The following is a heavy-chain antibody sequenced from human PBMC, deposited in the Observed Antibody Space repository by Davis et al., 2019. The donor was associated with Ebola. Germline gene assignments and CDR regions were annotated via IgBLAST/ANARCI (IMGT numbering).Heavy chain of an antibody. CDR3: ARRYGYFDY. CDR1: GGSFSGYY. CDR2: INHSGST. J-gene: IGHJ4*02. V-gene: IGHV4-34*01. D-gene: IGHD1-14*01. Sequence: MPSETLSLTCAVYGGSFSGYYWSWIRQPPGKGLEWIGEINHSGSTNYNPSLKSRVTISVDTSKNQFSLKLASVTAADTAVYYCARRYGYFDYWGQGTLVTVSS.